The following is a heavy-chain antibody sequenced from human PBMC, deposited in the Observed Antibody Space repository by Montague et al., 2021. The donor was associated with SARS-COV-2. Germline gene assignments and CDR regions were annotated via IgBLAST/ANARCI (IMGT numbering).Heavy chain of an antibody. CDR3: ARLVGVESNRRDYFNY. CDR1: GFTFSDYY. J-gene: IGHJ4*02. CDR2: ISGRGSYT. Sequence: SLRLSCAASGFTFSDYYMSLIRQAPGKGLEWVSYISGRGSYTDYSDSVKGRFTISRDNARKSLYLEMNSLRAEDTAVYYCARLVGVESNRRDYFNYWGQGTLVTVSS. V-gene: IGHV3-11*03. D-gene: IGHD1-14*01.